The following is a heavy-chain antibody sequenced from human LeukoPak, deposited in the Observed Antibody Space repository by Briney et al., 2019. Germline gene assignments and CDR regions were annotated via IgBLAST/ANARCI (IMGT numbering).Heavy chain of an antibody. V-gene: IGHV1-8*01. CDR2: MNPNSGNT. CDR1: GYTFTSYD. J-gene: IGHJ4*02. D-gene: IGHD3-10*01. CDR3: ARRSYYYGSGINDY. Sequence: ASVKVSCKASGYTFTSYDINWVRQATGQGLEWMGWMNPNSGNTGYAQKFQGRVTMTRNTSISTAYMELSSLRSEDTAVYYCARRSYYYGSGINDYWGQGTLVTVSS.